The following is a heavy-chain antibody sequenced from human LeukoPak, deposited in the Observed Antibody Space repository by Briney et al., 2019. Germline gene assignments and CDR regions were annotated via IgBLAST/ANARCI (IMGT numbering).Heavy chain of an antibody. CDR1: GGTFSNYA. CDR2: IIPIFGTA. Sequence: GSSVKVSCKASGGTFSNYAISWVRQAPGQGLEWMGGIIPIFGTANYAQKFQGRVTITTDESTSTAYMELSSLRSEDTAVYYCARDSYSSGWLYYFDYWGQGTLVTVSS. D-gene: IGHD6-19*01. J-gene: IGHJ4*02. CDR3: ARDSYSSGWLYYFDY. V-gene: IGHV1-69*05.